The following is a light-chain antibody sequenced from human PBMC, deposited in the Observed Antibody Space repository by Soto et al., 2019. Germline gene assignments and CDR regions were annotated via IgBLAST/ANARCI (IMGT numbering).Light chain of an antibody. V-gene: IGKV1-39*01. Sequence: DNQMTQSPSSLSAAVGDRVTITCRASQTISTYLNWYQQKPGTAPKLLIYAASNLQSGVPSRFSGSGSGTEFTLTIIILQPEDFATYYCQQTYNTPQTFGPGTKVDI. J-gene: IGKJ3*01. CDR1: QTISTY. CDR2: AAS. CDR3: QQTYNTPQT.